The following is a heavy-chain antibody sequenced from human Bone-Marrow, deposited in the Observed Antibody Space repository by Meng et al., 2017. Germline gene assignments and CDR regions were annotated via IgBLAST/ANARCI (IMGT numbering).Heavy chain of an antibody. Sequence: GESLKISCAASGFTFSTYSIHWVRQAPGKGLEWVTVISYDGSKKYYADPVKGRFTISRDNSKNMLYLQMNSLRAEGTAVYYCSRGRAQTFGYSYYGMDVWGQGTTVTVSS. CDR3: SRGRAQTFGYSYYGMDV. J-gene: IGHJ6*02. CDR2: ISYDGSKK. V-gene: IGHV3-30*04. D-gene: IGHD3-10*01. CDR1: GFTFSTYS.